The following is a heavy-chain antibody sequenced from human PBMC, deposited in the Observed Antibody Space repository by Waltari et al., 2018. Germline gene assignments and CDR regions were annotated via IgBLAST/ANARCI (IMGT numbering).Heavy chain of an antibody. CDR2: ISGSGGST. D-gene: IGHD2-15*01. Sequence: EVQLLESGGGLVQPGGSLILSCAASGFTFSSHAMSWVRQAPGKGLEWVSAISGSGGSTYYADSVKGRFTISRDNSKNTLYLQMNSLRAEDTAVYYCANTDCSGGSCYPDYWGQGTLVTVSS. CDR1: GFTFSSHA. J-gene: IGHJ4*02. V-gene: IGHV3-23*01. CDR3: ANTDCSGGSCYPDY.